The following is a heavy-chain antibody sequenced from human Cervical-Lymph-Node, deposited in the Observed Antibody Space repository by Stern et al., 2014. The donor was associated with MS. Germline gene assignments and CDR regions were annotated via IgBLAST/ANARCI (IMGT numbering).Heavy chain of an antibody. CDR2: AWYDGSTA. D-gene: IGHD5-24*01. Sequence: QVQLVESGGGVVQPGTSLRLSCAASGFTFSSYGMHWVRQAPGKGLEWVALAWYDGSTASYTNSVKGRFTISRDNSKNTLSLQMNSLTAEDTAVYYCARGHIPYAYNYLFDYWGQGTLVTVSS. J-gene: IGHJ4*02. CDR3: ARGHIPYAYNYLFDY. V-gene: IGHV3-33*01. CDR1: GFTFSSYG.